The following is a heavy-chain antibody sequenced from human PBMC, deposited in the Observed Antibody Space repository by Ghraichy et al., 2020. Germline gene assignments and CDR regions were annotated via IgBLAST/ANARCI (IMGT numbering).Heavy chain of an antibody. Sequence: SVKVSCKASGGTFSSYAISWVRQAPGQGLEWRGGIIPIFATSNYAQKLQGRVTITADESTSTGYMELSSLRSEDTAPRGVGYCSSSRSYGDSSSWYSWYHFAFWGQGALVTVSS. V-gene: IGHV1-69*13. D-gene: IGHD2-2*01. J-gene: IGHJ4*02. CDR1: GGTFSSYA. CDR2: IIPIFATS. CDR3: GYCSSSRSYGDSSSWYSWYHFAF.